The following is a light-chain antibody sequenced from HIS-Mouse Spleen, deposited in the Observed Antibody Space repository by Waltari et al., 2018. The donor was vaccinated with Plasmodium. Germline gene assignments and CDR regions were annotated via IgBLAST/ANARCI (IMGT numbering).Light chain of an antibody. V-gene: IGLV2-23*01. CDR2: EGS. CDR1: SSDVGSYNL. CDR3: CSYAGSRLV. Sequence: QSALTQPASVSGSPGQSITISCTGTSSDVGSYNLVSWYQQPPGKAPKLMIYEGSKRPSGVSNRFSGSKSGNTASLTISGLQAEDEADYYCCSYAGSRLVFGGGTKLTVL. J-gene: IGLJ2*01.